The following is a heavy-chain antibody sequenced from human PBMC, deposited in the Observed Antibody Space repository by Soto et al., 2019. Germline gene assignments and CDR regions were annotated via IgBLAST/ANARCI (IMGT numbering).Heavy chain of an antibody. V-gene: IGHV4-31*03. CDR1: GGSISSGGYY. D-gene: IGHD6-19*01. Sequence: ASETLSLTCTVSGGSISSGGYYWSWIRQHPGKGLEWIGYIYYSGSTYYNPSLKSRVTISVDTSKNQFSLKLSSVTAADTAVYYCAREAVAGTLGFDYWGQGTLVTVSS. J-gene: IGHJ4*02. CDR3: AREAVAGTLGFDY. CDR2: IYYSGST.